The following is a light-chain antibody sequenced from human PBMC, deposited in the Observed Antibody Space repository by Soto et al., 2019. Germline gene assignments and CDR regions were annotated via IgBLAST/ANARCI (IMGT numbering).Light chain of an antibody. Sequence: QSVPTQPASVSGSPGQSITISFTGTSSDVGGYNYVSWYQQHPGKAPKLMIYEVSDRPSGVSNRFSGSKSGNTASLTISGLQAEDEADYYCSSYTITSTYVFGTGTKVTVL. CDR1: SSDVGGYNY. J-gene: IGLJ1*01. CDR3: SSYTITSTYV. CDR2: EVS. V-gene: IGLV2-14*01.